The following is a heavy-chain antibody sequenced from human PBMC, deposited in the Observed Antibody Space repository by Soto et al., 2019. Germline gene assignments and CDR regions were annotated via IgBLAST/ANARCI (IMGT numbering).Heavy chain of an antibody. V-gene: IGHV3-48*01. Sequence: PGGSLRLSCAASGFSFSSYSMNWVRQAPGKGLEWVSYISSSSSTIYYADSVKGRFTISRDNAKNSLYLQMNSLRAEDTAVYYCARDRAAEERNYYYYMDVWGKGTTVTVSS. CDR1: GFSFSSYS. CDR2: ISSSSSTI. CDR3: ARDRAAEERNYYYYMDV. D-gene: IGHD6-13*01. J-gene: IGHJ6*03.